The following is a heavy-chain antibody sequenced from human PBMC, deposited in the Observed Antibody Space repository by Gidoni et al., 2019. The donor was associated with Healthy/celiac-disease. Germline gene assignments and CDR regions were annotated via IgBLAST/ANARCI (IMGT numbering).Heavy chain of an antibody. CDR2: ISSSSSYI. CDR1: GFTFRSYS. V-gene: IGHV3-21*01. D-gene: IGHD3-10*01. J-gene: IGHJ2*01. Sequence: EVQLVESGGGLVKPGGSLRLSCAASGFTFRSYSMNWVRQAPGKGLEWVSSISSSSSYIYYEDSVKGRFTISRDNAKNSLYLQMNSLRAEDTAVYYCARDLYGPDSPDFDLWGRGTLVTVSS. CDR3: ARDLYGPDSPDFDL.